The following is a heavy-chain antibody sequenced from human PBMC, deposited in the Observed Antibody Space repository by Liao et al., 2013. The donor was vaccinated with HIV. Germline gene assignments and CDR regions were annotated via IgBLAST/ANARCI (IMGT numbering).Heavy chain of an antibody. J-gene: IGHJ1*01. V-gene: IGHV4-4*07. CDR2: IYSSGSA. CDR3: ARGLRWKQFYLGD. D-gene: IGHD4-23*01. Sequence: QVQLQESGPGLVKPSETLSLTCTVSGGSISSYYWSWIRQPAGKGLEWIGRIYSSGSANYNPSLKSRVTMSVDTSKNQFSLKLTSVTAADSAVYYCARGLRWKQFYLGDWGRGTPVTVSS. CDR1: GGSISSYY.